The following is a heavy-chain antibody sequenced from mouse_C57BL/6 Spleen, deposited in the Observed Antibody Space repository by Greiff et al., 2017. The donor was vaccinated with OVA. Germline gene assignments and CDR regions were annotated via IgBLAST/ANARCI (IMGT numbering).Heavy chain of an antibody. Sequence: EVKVVESGGGLVKPGGSLKLSCAASGFTFSDYGMHWVRQAPEKGLEWVAYISSGSSTIYYADTVKGRFTISRDNAKHTLFLQMTSLRSEDTAMYYCARSGYYGSSYGYFDVWGTGTTVTVSS. CDR3: ARSGYYGSSYGYFDV. CDR2: ISSGSSTI. J-gene: IGHJ1*03. V-gene: IGHV5-17*01. CDR1: GFTFSDYG. D-gene: IGHD1-1*01.